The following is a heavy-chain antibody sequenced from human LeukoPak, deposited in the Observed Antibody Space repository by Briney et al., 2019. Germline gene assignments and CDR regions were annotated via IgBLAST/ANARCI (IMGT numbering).Heavy chain of an antibody. CDR1: GDSISNGHYY. J-gene: IGHJ4*02. D-gene: IGHD3-3*01. Sequence: SETLSLTCSVSGDSISNGHYYWGWIRQPPGKRLEWLATISYRGSTFYNPSLKSRVTISVDTSKNQISLNLSSVTASDTSLYYCARLNPLEHLFSFYFDSWGQGILATVSS. CDR2: ISYRGST. CDR3: ARLNPLEHLFSFYFDS. V-gene: IGHV4-39*01.